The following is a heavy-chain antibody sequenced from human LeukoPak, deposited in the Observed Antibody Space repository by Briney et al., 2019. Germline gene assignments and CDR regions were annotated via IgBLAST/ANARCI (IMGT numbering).Heavy chain of an antibody. J-gene: IGHJ4*02. CDR1: GFTFTDYY. CDR2: ISNSGDTI. V-gene: IGHV3-11*04. CDR3: ARAYFWSGYFDS. D-gene: IGHD3-3*01. Sequence: GGSLRLSCAASGFTFTDYYMSWIRQAPGKGLEYVSYISNSGDTIYYAASVRGRFTISRDNAKNSLYLQMSSLRTEDTAVYYWARAYFWSGYFDSWGQGTLVTVSS.